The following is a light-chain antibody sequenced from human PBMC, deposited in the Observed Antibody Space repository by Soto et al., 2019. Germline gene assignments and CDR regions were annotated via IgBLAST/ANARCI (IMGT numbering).Light chain of an antibody. J-gene: IGKJ1*01. CDR2: DAS. V-gene: IGKV3-20*01. Sequence: IVLTQSPGTLSLSPGERATLSCRASQSVSSSYLAWYQQKPGQAPRLLIHDASTRATGIPARFSGGGSGTDFTLTISGLEPEDFAVYYCQQYGDSRWTFGQGTKVDIK. CDR1: QSVSSSY. CDR3: QQYGDSRWT.